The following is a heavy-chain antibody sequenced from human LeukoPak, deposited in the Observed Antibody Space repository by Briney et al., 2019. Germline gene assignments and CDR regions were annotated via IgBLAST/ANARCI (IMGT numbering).Heavy chain of an antibody. J-gene: IGHJ4*02. CDR2: IYTSGST. D-gene: IGHD3-10*01. CDR1: GGSISSYY. Sequence: SETLSLTCTVSGGSISSYYWSWIRQPAGKGLEWIGRIYTSGSTNYIPSLKSRLTISVDTSKNQFSLRLSSVTAADTAVYYCARDAWFGAGRTFAYWGQGTLVTVSS. V-gene: IGHV4-4*07. CDR3: ARDAWFGAGRTFAY.